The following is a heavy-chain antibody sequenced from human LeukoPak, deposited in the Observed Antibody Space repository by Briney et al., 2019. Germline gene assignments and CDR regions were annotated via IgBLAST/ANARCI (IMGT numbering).Heavy chain of an antibody. CDR1: GGSISSYY. CDR3: ARTDGYKPNYYLDY. D-gene: IGHD5-24*01. Sequence: SETLSLTCTVSGGSISSYYWSWIRQPPGKGLEWIGYIYYSWSTNYNPSLKSRVTISVDTSKNQFSLKLSSVSAADTAVYYCARTDGYKPNYYLDYWGQGTLVTVSS. CDR2: IYYSWST. J-gene: IGHJ4*02. V-gene: IGHV4-59*01.